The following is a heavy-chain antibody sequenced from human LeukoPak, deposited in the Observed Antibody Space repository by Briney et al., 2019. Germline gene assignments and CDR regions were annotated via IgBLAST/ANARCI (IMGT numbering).Heavy chain of an antibody. CDR1: GFIFTEYY. V-gene: IGHV3-11*01. Sequence: GGSLRLSCAASGFIFTEYYMSWIRQAPGKGLEWVSYMKNSGDTIYYADSVKGRFTIARDNAKNSLYLQMNSLRAEDTAVYYCARGHFGLDYWGQGTLVTVSS. D-gene: IGHD3-10*01. CDR3: ARGHFGLDY. CDR2: MKNSGDTI. J-gene: IGHJ4*02.